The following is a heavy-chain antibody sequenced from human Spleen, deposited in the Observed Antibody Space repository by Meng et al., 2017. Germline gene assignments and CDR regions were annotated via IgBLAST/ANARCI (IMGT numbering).Heavy chain of an antibody. CDR1: GGSFSDYY. V-gene: IGHV4-34*01. J-gene: IGHJ4*02. CDR3: ARGPTTMAHDFDY. CDR2: INHSGST. D-gene: IGHD4-11*01. Sequence: QVRLPKGGAGLLKPSDPLSLTCVVSGGSFSDYYWSWIRQPPGKGLEWIGEINHSGSTNYNPSLESRATISVDTSQNNLSLKLSCVTAADSAVYYCARGPTTMAHDFDYWGQGTLVTVSS.